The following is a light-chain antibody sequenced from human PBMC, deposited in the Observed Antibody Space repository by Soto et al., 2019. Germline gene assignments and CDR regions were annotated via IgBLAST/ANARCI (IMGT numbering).Light chain of an antibody. J-gene: IGLJ2*01. CDR1: STDIDNYSF. V-gene: IGLV2-23*01. Sequence: QSALTQPASVSGSPGQSITISCSGTSTDIDNYSFVSWYQQHPGQAPKLIIYDGSERPSGVSNRFSGSRSDNTASLTISGLQAEYEADYYCCSHAGGYTSVLFGGGTKLTVL. CDR2: DGS. CDR3: CSHAGGYTSVL.